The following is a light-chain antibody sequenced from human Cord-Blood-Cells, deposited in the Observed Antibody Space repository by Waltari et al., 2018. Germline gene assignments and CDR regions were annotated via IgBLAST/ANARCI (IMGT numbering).Light chain of an antibody. CDR1: QSVSSSD. CDR2: GAS. J-gene: IGKJ2*01. Sequence: EIVLTQSPGTLSLSPGERATLSCRASQSVSSSDLAWYQQKPGPAPRPLIYGASSRATGIPDRFSGSGSGTDFTLTISRLEPEDFAVYYCQQYGSSPNTFGQGTKLEIK. CDR3: QQYGSSPNT. V-gene: IGKV3-20*01.